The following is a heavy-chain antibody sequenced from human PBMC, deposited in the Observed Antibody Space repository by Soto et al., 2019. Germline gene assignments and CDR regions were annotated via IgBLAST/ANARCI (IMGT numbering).Heavy chain of an antibody. CDR2: ISGSGGST. D-gene: IGHD6-19*01. CDR3: YVDIVAVAGTAEYFQH. V-gene: IGHV3-23*01. J-gene: IGHJ1*01. Sequence: GGSLRLSCAASGFTFSSYAMSWVRQAPGKGLEWVSAISGSGGSTYYADSVKGRFTISRDNSKNTLYLQMNSLRAEDTAVYYCYVDIVAVAGTAEYFQHWGQGTLVTVSS. CDR1: GFTFSSYA.